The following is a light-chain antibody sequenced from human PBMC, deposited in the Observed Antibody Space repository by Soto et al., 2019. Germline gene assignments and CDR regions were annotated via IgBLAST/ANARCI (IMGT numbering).Light chain of an antibody. J-gene: IGKJ1*01. CDR2: KAS. CDR3: QHYNSYSEA. CDR1: QTISSW. V-gene: IGKV1-5*03. Sequence: DIQMTQSPSTLSGSVGDRVTITCRASQTISSWLAWYQQKPGKAPKLLIYKASTLKSGVPSSFSGSGSGTEFTLSISSLQTDDFATYYCQHYNSYSEAFGQGTKVDIK.